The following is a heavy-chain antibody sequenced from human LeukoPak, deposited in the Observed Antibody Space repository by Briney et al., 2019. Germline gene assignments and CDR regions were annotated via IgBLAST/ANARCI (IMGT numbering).Heavy chain of an antibody. CDR1: GFSFSSYS. V-gene: IGHV3-48*04. D-gene: IGHD3-9*01. CDR2: ISSSSSTI. J-gene: IGHJ4*02. CDR3: AKGSYDILTGIDY. Sequence: GGSLRLSCAASGFSFSSYSMNWVRQAPGKGLEWVSYISSSSSTIYYADSVKGRFTISRDNAKNSLYLQMNSLRAEDMALYYCAKGSYDILTGIDYWGQGTLVTVSS.